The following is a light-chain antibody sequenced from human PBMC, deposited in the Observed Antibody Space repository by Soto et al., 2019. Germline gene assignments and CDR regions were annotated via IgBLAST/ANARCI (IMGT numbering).Light chain of an antibody. J-gene: IGLJ2*01. V-gene: IGLV2-23*02. CDR1: SSDVGSYNL. Sequence: QSALTQPASVSGSPGQSITISCTGSSSDVGSYNLVSWYQQHPGKAPQLIIYEVAKRPSGVSARFSGSQSGDTASLTISGLQAADEAYYYCCSRLFGGGTKLTVL. CDR3: CSRL. CDR2: EVA.